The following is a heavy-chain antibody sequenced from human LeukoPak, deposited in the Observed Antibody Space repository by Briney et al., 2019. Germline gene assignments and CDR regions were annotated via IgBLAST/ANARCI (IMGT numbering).Heavy chain of an antibody. CDR2: IYNIGSS. CDR3: ARHDIRNDYLFYFDY. J-gene: IGHJ4*02. D-gene: IGHD3-16*01. CDR1: GGSISNYY. V-gene: IGHV4-59*08. Sequence: SETLSLTCTVSGGSISNYYWSWIRQPPGKGLEWIGYIYNIGSSNYNPSLKSRVTISVNTSKNQFSLKLSSVTAADTAVYYCARHDIRNDYLFYFDYWGQGTLVTVSS.